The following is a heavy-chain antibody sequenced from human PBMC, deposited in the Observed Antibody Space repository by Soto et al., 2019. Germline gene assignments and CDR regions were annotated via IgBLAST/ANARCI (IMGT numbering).Heavy chain of an antibody. CDR1: GYTFTGYY. J-gene: IGHJ6*02. D-gene: IGHD4-17*01. CDR3: ARDSTAQYYYYGMDV. V-gene: IGHV1-2*04. Sequence: ASLKVSCKASGYTFTGYYMHWVRQAPGQGLEWMGWINPNSGGTNYAQKFQGWVTMTRDTSISTAYMELSRLRSDDTAVYYCARDSTAQYYYYGMDVWGQGTTVTVSS. CDR2: INPNSGGT.